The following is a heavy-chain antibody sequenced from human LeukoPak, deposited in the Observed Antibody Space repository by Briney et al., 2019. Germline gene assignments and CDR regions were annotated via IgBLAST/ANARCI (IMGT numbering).Heavy chain of an antibody. CDR3: ARDLTERKYYIAY. Sequence: GGSLRLSCAASGFTFSSFCMHWVRQAPGEGLEWVAYIGYTGTDTYYADSVKGRFTISRDNSKNTVHLQVNSLRAADTALYSCARDLTERKYYIAYWGQGTLVTVSS. V-gene: IGHV3-30*02. J-gene: IGHJ4*02. CDR2: IGYTGTDT. CDR1: GFTFSSFC. D-gene: IGHD2-8*02.